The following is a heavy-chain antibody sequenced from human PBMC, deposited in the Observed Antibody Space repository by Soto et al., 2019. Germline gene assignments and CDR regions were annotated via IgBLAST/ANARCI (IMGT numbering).Heavy chain of an antibody. J-gene: IGHJ5*02. CDR3: ASGYDILTGSSFDP. V-gene: IGHV4-34*01. CDR2: INHSGST. Sequence: SETLSLTCAGYGGSFSGYYWSWIRQPPGKGLEWIGEINHSGSTNYNPSLKSRVTISVDTSKNQFSLKLSSVTAADTAVYYCASGYDILTGSSFDPWGQGTLVTVSS. D-gene: IGHD3-9*01. CDR1: GGSFSGYY.